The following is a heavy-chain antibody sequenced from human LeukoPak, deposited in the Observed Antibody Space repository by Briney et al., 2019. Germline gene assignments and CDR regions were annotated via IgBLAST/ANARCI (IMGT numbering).Heavy chain of an antibody. CDR3: ARGDYYDSGGCDY. J-gene: IGHJ4*02. CDR1: GYSISSGYY. D-gene: IGHD3-22*01. Sequence: PSETLSLTCTVSGYSISSGYYWGWIRQPPGKGLEWIGSIYHSGSTYYNPSLKSRVTISVDTSKNQFSLKLSSVTAADTAVYYCARGDYYDSGGCDYWGQGTLVTVSS. CDR2: IYHSGST. V-gene: IGHV4-38-2*02.